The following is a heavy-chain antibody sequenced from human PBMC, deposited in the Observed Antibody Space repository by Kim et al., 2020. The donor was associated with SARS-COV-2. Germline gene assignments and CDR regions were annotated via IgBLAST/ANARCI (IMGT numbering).Heavy chain of an antibody. CDR3: ARTMPGGWFDP. D-gene: IGHD2-2*01. V-gene: IGHV6-1*01. CDR2: N. J-gene: IGHJ5*02. Sequence: NDYAVSVKSRITINPDTSKNQFSLQLNSVPPEDTAVYYCARTMPGGWFDPWGQGTLVTVSS.